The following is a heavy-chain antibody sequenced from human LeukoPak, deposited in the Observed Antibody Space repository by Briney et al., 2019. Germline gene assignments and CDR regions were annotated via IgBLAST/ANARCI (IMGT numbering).Heavy chain of an antibody. Sequence: PGGSLRLSCAASGFTFSSYGMHWVRPAPGKGLEWVAVILYDGSNKYYADSVKGRFTISRDNSKNTLYLQMNSLRAEDTAVYYCAKAVADAFDIWGQGTMVTVSS. V-gene: IGHV3-33*06. J-gene: IGHJ3*02. CDR1: GFTFSSYG. D-gene: IGHD6-19*01. CDR2: ILYDGSNK. CDR3: AKAVADAFDI.